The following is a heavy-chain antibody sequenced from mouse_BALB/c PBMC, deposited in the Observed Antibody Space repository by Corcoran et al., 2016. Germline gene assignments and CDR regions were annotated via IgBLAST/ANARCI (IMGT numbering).Heavy chain of an antibody. CDR3: ARWDLDGYYPMDY. CDR1: GCTFTSYV. V-gene: IGHV1S136*01. CDR2: INPYNDGT. D-gene: IGHD2-3*01. Sequence: EVQLQQSGPELVKPGASVKMSCKASGCTFTSYVMHWVKQKPGQGLEWIGYINPYNDGTKYNEKFKGKATLTSDKSSSTAYMELSSLTSEDSAVYYCARWDLDGYYPMDYWGQGTSVTVSS. J-gene: IGHJ4*01.